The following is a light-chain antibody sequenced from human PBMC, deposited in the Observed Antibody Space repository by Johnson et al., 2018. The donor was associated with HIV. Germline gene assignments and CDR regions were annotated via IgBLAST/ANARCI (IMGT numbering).Light chain of an antibody. CDR3: GTWISTGSV. CDR2: YNS. Sequence: QSVLTQPPSVSAAPGQKVTISCSGNRSNIGDNFVSWYQHLPGTAPKLLVYYNSKRPSGIPDRFSATKSGTSATLAITGLQIGDEADYYCGTWISTGSVFGSGTKVTVL. V-gene: IGLV1-51*01. CDR1: RSNIGDNF. J-gene: IGLJ1*01.